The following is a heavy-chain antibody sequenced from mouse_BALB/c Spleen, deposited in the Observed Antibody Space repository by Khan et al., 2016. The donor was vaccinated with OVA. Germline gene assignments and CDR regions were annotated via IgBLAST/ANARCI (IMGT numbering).Heavy chain of an antibody. CDR2: ISYSGRT. J-gene: IGHJ3*01. Sequence: VQLKESGPGLVKPSQSLSLTCTVTGYSITSDYAWNWIRQFPGNKLEWMGYISYSGRTSYNPSLKSRISVTRYTSKNQFFLQLNSVTTEDTATYYCAMGRTYWGQGTLVTVSA. D-gene: IGHD4-1*01. CDR3: AMGRTY. V-gene: IGHV3-2*02. CDR1: GYSITSDYA.